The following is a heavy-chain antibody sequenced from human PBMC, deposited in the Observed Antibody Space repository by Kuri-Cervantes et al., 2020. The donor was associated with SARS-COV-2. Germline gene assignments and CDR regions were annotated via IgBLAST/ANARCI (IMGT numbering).Heavy chain of an antibody. Sequence: SETLSLTCTVSGGSISSGGYYWSWIRQHPGKGLEWIGYIYYSGSTYYNPSLKSRVTISVDTSKNQFSLKLSSVTAADTAVYYCAREGGYCGCHCYSQGYYFDSWGQGTLVTVSS. D-gene: IGHD2-21*01. CDR3: AREGGYCGCHCYSQGYYFDS. V-gene: IGHV4-31*03. CDR2: IYYSGST. J-gene: IGHJ4*02. CDR1: GGSISSGGYY.